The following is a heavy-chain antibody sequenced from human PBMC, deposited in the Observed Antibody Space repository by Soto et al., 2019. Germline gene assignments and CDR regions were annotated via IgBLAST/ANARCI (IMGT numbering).Heavy chain of an antibody. CDR3: ARIRGSSMGAIEY. CDR2: INHSGST. D-gene: IGHD6-6*01. Sequence: SETLSLTCAVYGGSFSGYYWSCIRQPPGKGLEWIGEINHSGSTNYNPSLKSRVTISVDTSKNQFSLKLSSVTAADTAVYYCARIRGSSMGAIEYWGQGTMVTVSS. V-gene: IGHV4-34*01. J-gene: IGHJ4*02. CDR1: GGSFSGYY.